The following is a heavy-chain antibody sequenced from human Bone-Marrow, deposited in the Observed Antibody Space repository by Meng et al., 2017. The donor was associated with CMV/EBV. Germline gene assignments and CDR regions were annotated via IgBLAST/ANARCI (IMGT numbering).Heavy chain of an antibody. Sequence: AYGFTFSNAWMNWVRQAPGKGLEWVSAINGRGSTSYYADSVKGRFTISRDNSKNSLFLQLNSLRAEDTAVYYCARGNSYYDFSLEYWGQGTLVTVSS. CDR3: ARGNSYYDFSLEY. V-gene: IGHV3-23*01. CDR2: INGRGSTS. D-gene: IGHD3-3*01. J-gene: IGHJ4*02. CDR1: GFTFSNAW.